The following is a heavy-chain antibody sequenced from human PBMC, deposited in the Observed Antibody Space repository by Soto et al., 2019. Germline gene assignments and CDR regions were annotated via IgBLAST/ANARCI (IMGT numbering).Heavy chain of an antibody. CDR1: GFTFSTYW. CDR3: ARDLDNSGSNYFDF. Sequence: AGGSLRLSCAASGFTFSTYWMHWVRQAPGKGLVWVSRINSDGSRTTYADSVKGRFTISRDNSKNTLYLQMNSLRAEDTAVYYCARDLDNSGSNYFDFWGLGTLVTVSS. D-gene: IGHD3-22*01. V-gene: IGHV3-74*03. J-gene: IGHJ4*02. CDR2: INSDGSRT.